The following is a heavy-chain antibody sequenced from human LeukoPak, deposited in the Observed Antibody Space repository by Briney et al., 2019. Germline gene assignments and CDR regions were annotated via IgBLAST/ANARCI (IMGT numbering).Heavy chain of an antibody. Sequence: GESLKISCKGSGYSFSSYWIGWVRQMPGKGLEWMGIIYPRDSDTRYSPSFQGQVTISADRSISTAYLQWSSLKASDTAMYYCARPVGTTPYYFDYWGQGTLVTASS. J-gene: IGHJ4*02. CDR1: GYSFSSYW. CDR3: ARPVGTTPYYFDY. V-gene: IGHV5-51*01. CDR2: IYPRDSDT. D-gene: IGHD1-26*01.